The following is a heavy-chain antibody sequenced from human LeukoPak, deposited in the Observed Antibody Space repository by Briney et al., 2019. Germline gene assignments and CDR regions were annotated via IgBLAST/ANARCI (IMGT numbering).Heavy chain of an antibody. D-gene: IGHD3-22*01. V-gene: IGHV4-39*07. Sequence: SETLSLTCTVSGGSISSSSYHWGWLRQPPGKGLEWIGSIYYTGTTYYSPSLRSRLTMSVETSKNQFSLKLSSVTAADTAVYYCVREITMTVVVDRGQGTLVTVSS. CDR2: IYYTGTT. CDR3: VREITMTVVVD. J-gene: IGHJ4*02. CDR1: GGSISSSSYH.